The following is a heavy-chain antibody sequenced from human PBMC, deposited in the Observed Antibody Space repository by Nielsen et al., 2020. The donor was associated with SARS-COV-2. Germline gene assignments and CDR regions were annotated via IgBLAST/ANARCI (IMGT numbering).Heavy chain of an antibody. D-gene: IGHD2-15*01. CDR2: IYYSGST. Sequence: SETLSLTCTVSGGSISSYYWSWIRQPPGKGLAWIGYIYYSGSTNYNPSLKSRVTISVDTSKNQFSLKLSSVTAADTAVYYCARANVVVVAASGSYYFDYWGQGTLGTVSS. CDR3: ARANVVVVAASGSYYFDY. V-gene: IGHV4-59*01. CDR1: GGSISSYY. J-gene: IGHJ4*02.